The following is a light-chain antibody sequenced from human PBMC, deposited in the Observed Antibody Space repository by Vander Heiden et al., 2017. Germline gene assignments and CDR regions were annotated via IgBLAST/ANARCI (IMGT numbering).Light chain of an antibody. CDR2: DVS. CDR1: SSDVGGYNY. J-gene: IGLJ3*02. V-gene: IGLV2-11*01. Sequence: SALTQPRSVSGSPGQSVTISCTGTSSDVGGYNYVSWYQQHPGKAPKLMIYDVSKRPSGVPDRFSGSKSGNTASLTISGLHTEDEADYSCCSYAGTYTWVFGGGTKLTVL. CDR3: CSYAGTYTWV.